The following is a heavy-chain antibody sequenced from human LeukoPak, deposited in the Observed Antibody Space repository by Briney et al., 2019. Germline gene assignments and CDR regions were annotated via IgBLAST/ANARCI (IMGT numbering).Heavy chain of an antibody. V-gene: IGHV4-4*02. CDR1: GGSISSSNW. J-gene: IGHJ4*02. D-gene: IGHD3-10*01. Sequence: PSETLSLTCAVSGGSISSSNWWSWVRQPPGKGLERIGEIYHSGSTNYNPSLKSRVTISVDTSKNQFSLKLSSVTAADTAVYYCASLVSYGSGSYWGQGTLVTVSS. CDR2: IYHSGST. CDR3: ASLVSYGSGSY.